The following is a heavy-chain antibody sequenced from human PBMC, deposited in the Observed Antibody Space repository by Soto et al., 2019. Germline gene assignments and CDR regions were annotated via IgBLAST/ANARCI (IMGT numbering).Heavy chain of an antibody. CDR1: GFTFSSYW. J-gene: IGHJ3*02. CDR3: ARNGWLGATEAFDI. V-gene: IGHV3-7*04. CDR2: IKQDGSEK. D-gene: IGHD1-26*01. Sequence: QPGGSLRLSCTASGFTFSSYWMTWVRQAPGKGLEWVANIKQDGSEKYYVDSVNGRFTISRDNAKNSLYLQMNSLRAEDTAMYYCARNGWLGATEAFDISGQGTMVTVSS.